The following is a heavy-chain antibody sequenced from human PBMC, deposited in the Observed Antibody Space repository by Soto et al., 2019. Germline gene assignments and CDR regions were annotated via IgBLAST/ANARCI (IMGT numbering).Heavy chain of an antibody. CDR1: GFSLSTSGVG. Sequence: SGPTLVNPTQTLTLTCTFSGFSLSTSGVGVGWIRQPPGKALEWLALIYWNDDKRYSPSLKSRLTITKDTSKNQVVLTMTNMDPVDTATYYCAHRNIVVVPAAMSWFDPWGQGTLVTVSP. CDR2: IYWNDDK. J-gene: IGHJ5*02. V-gene: IGHV2-5*01. CDR3: AHRNIVVVPAAMSWFDP. D-gene: IGHD2-2*01.